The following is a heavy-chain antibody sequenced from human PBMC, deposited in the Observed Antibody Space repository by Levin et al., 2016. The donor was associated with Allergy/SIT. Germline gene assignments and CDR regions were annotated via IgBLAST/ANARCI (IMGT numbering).Heavy chain of an antibody. Sequence: SETLSLTCAVYGGSFSGYYWSWIRQPPGKGLEWIGEINHSGSTNYNPSLKSRVTISVDTSKNQFSLKLSSVTAADTAVYYCARQWVATNYFDYWGQGTLVTVSS. J-gene: IGHJ4*02. CDR3: ARQWVATNYFDY. V-gene: IGHV4-34*01. CDR1: GGSFSGYY. CDR2: INHSGST. D-gene: IGHD5-24*01.